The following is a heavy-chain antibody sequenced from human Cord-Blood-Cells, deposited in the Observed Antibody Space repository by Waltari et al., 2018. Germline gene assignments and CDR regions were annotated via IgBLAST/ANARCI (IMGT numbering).Heavy chain of an antibody. CDR3: LMWGDLHDAFDI. CDR2: MNPNSGNT. V-gene: IGHV1-8*01. Sequence: QVQLVQSGAEVKKPGASVKASCKASGYTFTSYDINWVRQATGQGLEWMGWMNPNSGNTGYAQKFQGRVTMTRNTSISTAYMELSSLRSEDTAVYYCLMWGDLHDAFDIWGQGTMVTVSS. CDR1: GYTFTSYD. J-gene: IGHJ3*02. D-gene: IGHD3-16*01.